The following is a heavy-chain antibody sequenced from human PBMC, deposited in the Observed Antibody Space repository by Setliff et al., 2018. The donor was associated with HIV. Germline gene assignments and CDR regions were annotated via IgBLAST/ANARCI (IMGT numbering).Heavy chain of an antibody. J-gene: IGHJ3*02. CDR3: ARSTAEIAVAGI. CDR2: IYTSGST. CDR1: GGSISSGTYY. V-gene: IGHV4-61*02. D-gene: IGHD6-19*01. Sequence: PSETLSLTCTVSGGSISSGTYYWSWVRQPAGKGLEWIGRIYTSGSTNYNPSLKSRVTISVDTSKNQFSLKLSSVTAADTAVYYCARSTAEIAVAGIWGQGTMVTVSS.